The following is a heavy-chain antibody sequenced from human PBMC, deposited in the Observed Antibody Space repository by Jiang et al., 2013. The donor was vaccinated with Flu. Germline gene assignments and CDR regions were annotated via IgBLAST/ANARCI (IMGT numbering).Heavy chain of an antibody. CDR2: ISSEGSTT. CDR1: GFTFSSYG. D-gene: IGHD3-3*01. Sequence: VQLVESGGGVVQPGRSLRLSCAASGFTFSSYGIHWVRQAPGKGLEWLAVISSEGSTTFYADAVKGRFTISRDNSQNTLYLQINSLRAEDTAVYYCAKELTFTKWYFDLWGLAPWSVSPQ. V-gene: IGHV3-30*18. CDR3: AKELTFTKWYFDL. J-gene: IGHJ2*01.